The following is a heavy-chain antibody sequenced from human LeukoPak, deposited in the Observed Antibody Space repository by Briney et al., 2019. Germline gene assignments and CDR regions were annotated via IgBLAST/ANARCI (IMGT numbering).Heavy chain of an antibody. J-gene: IGHJ4*02. Sequence: GGSLRLSCAASGFTFSSYAMSWVRQAPGKGLEWVSAISGSGGSTYYADSVKGRFTISRDNSKNTLYLQMNSLRAEDTAVYYCAKRPRLLWFGELSRYYFDYWGQGTLVTVSS. CDR1: GFTFSSYA. D-gene: IGHD3-10*01. CDR2: ISGSGGST. V-gene: IGHV3-23*01. CDR3: AKRPRLLWFGELSRYYFDY.